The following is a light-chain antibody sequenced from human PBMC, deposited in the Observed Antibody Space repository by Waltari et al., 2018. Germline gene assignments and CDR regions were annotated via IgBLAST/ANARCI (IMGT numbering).Light chain of an antibody. CDR3: QQSKTIPFT. Sequence: DIQMTQSPSSLSASVGDRVTITCRASQTIDNYLNWYQQKPGKAPKVLIHSASTLQTGVPSRFSGRRSGTDCTLTISSLQPEDFATYYCQQSKTIPFTFGQGTKLEIK. CDR2: SAS. J-gene: IGKJ2*01. V-gene: IGKV1-39*01. CDR1: QTIDNY.